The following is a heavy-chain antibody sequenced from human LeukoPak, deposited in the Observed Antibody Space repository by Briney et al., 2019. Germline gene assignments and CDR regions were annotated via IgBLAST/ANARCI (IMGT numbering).Heavy chain of an antibody. J-gene: IGHJ6*03. CDR1: GYSFTSYW. D-gene: IGHD6-19*01. CDR3: ARQIEQWLGYYYYYMDV. CDR2: IYPGDSDT. Sequence: KPGESLKISCKGSGYSFTSYWIGWVRQMPGKGLEWMGIIYPGDSDTRYSPSFQGQVTISADKSISTAYLRWSSLKASDTAMYYCARQIEQWLGYYYYYMDVWGKGTTVTVSS. V-gene: IGHV5-51*01.